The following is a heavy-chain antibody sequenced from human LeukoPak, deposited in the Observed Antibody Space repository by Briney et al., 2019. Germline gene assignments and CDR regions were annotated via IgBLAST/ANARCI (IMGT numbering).Heavy chain of an antibody. Sequence: SGTLALTCAVSGGSISSYYWSWIRQPPGKGLEWIGSIYYSGSTNYNPSLKSRVTISVDPSKNQFSLKLSSVTAADTAVYYCARVEWELPFDYWGQGTLVTVSS. CDR2: IYYSGST. CDR1: GGSISSYY. CDR3: ARVEWELPFDY. J-gene: IGHJ4*02. V-gene: IGHV4-59*01. D-gene: IGHD1-26*01.